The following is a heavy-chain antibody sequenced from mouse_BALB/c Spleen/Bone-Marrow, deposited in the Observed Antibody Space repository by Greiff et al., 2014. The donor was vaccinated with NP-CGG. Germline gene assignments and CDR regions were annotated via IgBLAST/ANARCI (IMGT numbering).Heavy chain of an antibody. V-gene: IGHV1S130*01. D-gene: IGHD2-14*01. CDR2: IHPNSGNT. CDR1: GYTFTSSW. J-gene: IGHJ2*01. CDR3: ASDNRETWYFDY. Sequence: VKLVESGSVLVRPGASVKLSCKASGYTFTSSWMHWAKQRPGQGLEWIGEIHPNSGNTNYNEKFKGKATLTVDTSSSTAYVDMSSRTSKDSEVYVCASDNRETWYFDYWGQGTTLTVSS.